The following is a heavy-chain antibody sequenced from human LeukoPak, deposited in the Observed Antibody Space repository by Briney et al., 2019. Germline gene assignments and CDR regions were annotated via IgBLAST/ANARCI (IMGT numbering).Heavy chain of an antibody. CDR3: ARGAYDFWSGYFQPTDY. CDR2: INPNSGGT. Sequence: GASVKLSCKASGYTFTGYYMHWVRQAPGQGLEWMGWINPNSGGTNYEQKFQGRVTMTRDTSISTAYMELSRLRSDDTAVYYCARGAYDFWSGYFQPTDYWGQGTLVTVSS. CDR1: GYTFTGYY. V-gene: IGHV1-2*02. J-gene: IGHJ4*02. D-gene: IGHD3-3*01.